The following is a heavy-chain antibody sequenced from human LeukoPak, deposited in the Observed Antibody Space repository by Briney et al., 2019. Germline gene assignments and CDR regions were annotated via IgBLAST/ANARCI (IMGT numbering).Heavy chain of an antibody. V-gene: IGHV3-7*03. D-gene: IGHD2-21*02. J-gene: IGHJ3*02. CDR1: GFIFSSYW. Sequence: GGSLRLSCAASGFIFSSYWMTWVRQAPGKGLEWVANIKQDGSEKYYVDSVKGRFTISRDNAKNSLYLQMNSLSAEDTAVYYCAKSCGGDCYYGHAFDIWGQGTMVTVSS. CDR3: AKSCGGDCYYGHAFDI. CDR2: IKQDGSEK.